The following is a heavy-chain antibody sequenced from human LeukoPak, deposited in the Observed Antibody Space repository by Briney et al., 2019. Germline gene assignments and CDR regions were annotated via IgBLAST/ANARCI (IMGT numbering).Heavy chain of an antibody. D-gene: IGHD1-26*01. CDR2: IYYTGST. CDR3: GRAEELYVGSPPLYCYYLDV. V-gene: IGHV4-59*01. CDR1: GGSMSSYY. Sequence: SETLSLTCSVSGGSMSSYYWNWIRHTPGKGLEWIGYIYYTGSTNYSPSFKSRVTISLDTSKKQIFLNMNSVTAADTAVYYCGRAEELYVGSPPLYCYYLDVWGKGTTVTVSS. J-gene: IGHJ6*03.